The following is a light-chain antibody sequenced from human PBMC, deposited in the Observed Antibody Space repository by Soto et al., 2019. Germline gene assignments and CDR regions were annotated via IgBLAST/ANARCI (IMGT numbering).Light chain of an antibody. V-gene: IGLV1-36*01. CDR3: AAWDDILNGYV. CDR1: SSNIGNNA. CDR2: YDD. J-gene: IGLJ1*01. Sequence: QSVLTQPPSVSAAPRQRVTISCSGSSSNIGNNAVNWYQQLPGKAPKLLIYYDDLLPSGVSDRFSGSKSGTSASLAISGLQSEDEADYYCAAWDDILNGYVFGTGTKLTVL.